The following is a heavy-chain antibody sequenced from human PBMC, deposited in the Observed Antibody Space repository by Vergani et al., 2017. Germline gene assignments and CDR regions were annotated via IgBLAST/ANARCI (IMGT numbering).Heavy chain of an antibody. CDR3: ARQDVDTAMIDY. CDR2: IYYSGST. Sequence: QVQLQESGPGLVKPSETLSLTCTVSGGSISSYYWSWIRQPPGKGQEWIGYIYYSGSTNYNPSLKSRVTISVDTSKNQFSLKLSSVTAADTAVYYCARQDVDTAMIDYWGQGTLVTVSS. J-gene: IGHJ4*02. D-gene: IGHD5-18*01. V-gene: IGHV4-59*01. CDR1: GGSISSYY.